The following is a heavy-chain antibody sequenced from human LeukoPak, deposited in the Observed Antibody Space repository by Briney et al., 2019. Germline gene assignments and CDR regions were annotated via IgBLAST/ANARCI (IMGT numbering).Heavy chain of an antibody. CDR1: GFTFNDFA. V-gene: IGHV3-7*01. CDR3: AIWASGNY. Sequence: GGSLRLSCAASGFTFNDFAMTWVRQAPGKGLEWVANMDPSGSQKRYVDSVKGRFTISKDNPGTSLYLEMNSLRTEDTAIYYCAIWASGNYWGQGTLVTVSS. CDR2: MDPSGSQK. J-gene: IGHJ4*02. D-gene: IGHD3-10*01.